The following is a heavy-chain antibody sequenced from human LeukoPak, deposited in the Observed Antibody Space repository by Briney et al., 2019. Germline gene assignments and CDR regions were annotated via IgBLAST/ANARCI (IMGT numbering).Heavy chain of an antibody. CDR2: ISGSGGST. Sequence: GGSLRLSCAASGFTFSSYAMGWVRQAPGKGLEWVSGISGSGGSTYYADSVKGRFTISRDNSKNTLYLQMNSLRAEDTAVYYCAKGLFIVVVPAAIGCWGQGTLVTVSS. CDR1: GFTFSSYA. V-gene: IGHV3-23*01. D-gene: IGHD2-2*01. J-gene: IGHJ4*02. CDR3: AKGLFIVVVPAAIGC.